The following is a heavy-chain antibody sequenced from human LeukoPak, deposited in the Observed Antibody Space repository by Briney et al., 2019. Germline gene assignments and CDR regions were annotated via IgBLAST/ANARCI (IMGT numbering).Heavy chain of an antibody. CDR2: IIPIFGTA. D-gene: IGHD5/OR15-5a*01. Sequence: GASVKVSCKASGGTFSSYAISWVRQAPGQGLEWMGGIIPIFGTANYAQKFQGRVTITADESTSTAYMELSSLRSEDTAVYYCARALGVCLRPNQFDPWGQGTLVTVSS. V-gene: IGHV1-69*13. CDR3: ARALGVCLRPNQFDP. CDR1: GGTFSSYA. J-gene: IGHJ5*02.